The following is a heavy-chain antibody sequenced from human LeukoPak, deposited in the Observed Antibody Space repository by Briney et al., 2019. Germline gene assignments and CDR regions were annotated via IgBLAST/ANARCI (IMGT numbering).Heavy chain of an antibody. CDR2: INPNSGGT. CDR1: GYTFTGYY. CDR3: ARAVAAAGTTYNWFDP. J-gene: IGHJ5*02. D-gene: IGHD6-13*01. Sequence: ASVKVSCKASGYTFTGYYMHWVRQAPGQGLEWMGWINPNSGGTNFAQKFQGRVAMTRDTSISTAYMELSRLRSDDTAVYYCARAVAAAGTTYNWFDPWGQGTLVTVSS. V-gene: IGHV1-2*02.